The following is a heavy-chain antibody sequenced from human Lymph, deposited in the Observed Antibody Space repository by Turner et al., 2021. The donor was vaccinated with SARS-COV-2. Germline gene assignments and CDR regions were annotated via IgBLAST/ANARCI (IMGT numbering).Heavy chain of an antibody. J-gene: IGHJ6*02. CDR1: GFTFSSYG. CDR3: ARGSAGGDV. Sequence: QVQLVESGGGVVQPGRSLRLFCAASGFTFSSYGMHWVRQAPGKGLGWVAFLWYYGSNKYYADTVKGRFTISRDNSKNTLYLQMNSLRAEDTAVYYCARGSAGGDVWGQGTTVTVSS. CDR2: LWYYGSNK. D-gene: IGHD6-13*01. V-gene: IGHV3-33*01.